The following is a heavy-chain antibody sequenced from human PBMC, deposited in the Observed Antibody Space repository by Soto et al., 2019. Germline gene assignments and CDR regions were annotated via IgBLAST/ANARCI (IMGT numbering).Heavy chain of an antibody. CDR2: VWFDGTNT. V-gene: IGHV3-33*01. D-gene: IGHD3-16*01. Sequence: GGSLRLSCAASGFTFRNYAMHWVRQAPGKGLEWVAVVWFDGTNTFYAEAVKGRFTISRDNSKNTLYLYMTKLRAEDTAIYYCPRPYKHDFKTALTLWGQGSMLTV. J-gene: IGHJ3*01. CDR1: GFTFRNYA. CDR3: PRPYKHDFKTALTL.